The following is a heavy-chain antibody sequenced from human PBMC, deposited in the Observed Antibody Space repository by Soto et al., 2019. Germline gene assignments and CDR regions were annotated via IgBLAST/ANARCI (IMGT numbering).Heavy chain of an antibody. CDR1: GFTFSNYW. J-gene: IGHJ4*02. CDR3: SKNPGYYYDSTGYHFDY. Sequence: PGGSLRLSCAASGFTFSNYWMHWVRQAPGKGLEYVSAISSNGGSTYYADSVKGRFTISRDNSKNTLYLQMSSLRAEDTSVYYCSKNPGYYYDSTGYHFDYWGQGTLVTLSS. V-gene: IGHV3-64D*06. CDR2: ISSNGGST. D-gene: IGHD3-22*01.